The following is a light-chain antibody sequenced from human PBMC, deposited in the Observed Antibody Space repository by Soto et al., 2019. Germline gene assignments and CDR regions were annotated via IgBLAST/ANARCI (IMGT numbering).Light chain of an antibody. CDR2: GAS. Sequence: ELVMTQSPATLSVSPGERATLSCRASQFVSTNLAWYQQRPGQAARLLIYGASTRAIGVPARFSGSGSGTEFTLTISRLEPEDFAVYYCQQYGTTPWTFGQGTRLEIK. CDR3: QQYGTTPWT. V-gene: IGKV3-15*01. CDR1: QFVSTN. J-gene: IGKJ5*01.